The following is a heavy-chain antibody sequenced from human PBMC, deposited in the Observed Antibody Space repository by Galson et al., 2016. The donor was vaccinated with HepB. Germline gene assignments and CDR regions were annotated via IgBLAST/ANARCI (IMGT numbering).Heavy chain of an antibody. V-gene: IGHV4-34*01. CDR3: ARGLVVSAGGDAFDI. D-gene: IGHD2-2*01. CDR2: VNDSGST. CDR1: GGSFSNYY. J-gene: IGHJ3*02. Sequence: ETLSLTCAVYGGSFSNYYWNWIRQPPGKGLEWIGEVNDSGSTNCNPSLKSRITISLDTSKNQFPLKLSSVTAADTAVFYCARGLVVSAGGDAFDIWGQGTMVTVSS.